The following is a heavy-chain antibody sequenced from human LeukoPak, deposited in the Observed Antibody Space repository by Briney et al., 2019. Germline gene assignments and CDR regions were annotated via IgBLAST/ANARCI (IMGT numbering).Heavy chain of an antibody. CDR1: GGSISSGGYY. Sequence: PSETLSLTCTVSGGSISSGGYYWSWIRQHPGKGLEWIGYIYYSGSTYYNPSLKSRVTISVDTSKNQFSLKLSSVTAADTAVYYCATSYSGWFEGSWFDPWGQGTLVTVSS. V-gene: IGHV4-31*03. CDR2: IYYSGST. D-gene: IGHD6-19*01. J-gene: IGHJ5*02. CDR3: ATSYSGWFEGSWFDP.